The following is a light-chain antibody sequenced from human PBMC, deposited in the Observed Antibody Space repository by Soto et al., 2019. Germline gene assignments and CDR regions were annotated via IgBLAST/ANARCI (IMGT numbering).Light chain of an antibody. V-gene: IGKV1-33*01. CDR3: QQFDNLPLT. CDR2: DVS. Sequence: DLQMTQSPSSLSASVGDRVTITCQASQDISNYLNWYQQKPGKAPKILIYDVSVLEAGVPSRFSGGGSGPHFTLTISSLQAEDAATYYCQQFDNLPLTFGGGTKVEIK. CDR1: QDISNY. J-gene: IGKJ4*01.